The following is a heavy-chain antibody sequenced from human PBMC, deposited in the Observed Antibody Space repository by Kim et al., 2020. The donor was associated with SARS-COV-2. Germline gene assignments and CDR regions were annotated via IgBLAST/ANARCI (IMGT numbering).Heavy chain of an antibody. CDR3: ARVLTPEYSSSFTYYFDY. CDR1: GGSISSSNW. CDR2: IYHSGST. D-gene: IGHD6-6*01. J-gene: IGHJ4*02. Sequence: SETLSLTCAVSGGSISSSNWWSWVRQPPGKGLEWIGEIYHSGSTNYNPSLKSRVTISVDKSKNQFSLKLSSVTAADTAVYYCARVLTPEYSSSFTYYFDYWGQGTLVTVSS. V-gene: IGHV4-4*02.